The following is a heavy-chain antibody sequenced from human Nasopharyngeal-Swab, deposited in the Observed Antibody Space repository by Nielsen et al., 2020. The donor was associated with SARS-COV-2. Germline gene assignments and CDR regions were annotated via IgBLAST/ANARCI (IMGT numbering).Heavy chain of an antibody. J-gene: IGHJ5*02. Sequence: VRQAPGKGLEWVAVIWYDGSNKYYADSVKGRFTISRDNSKNTLYLQMNSLRAEDTAVYYCARERGLVPAATPWFDPWGQGTLVTVS. CDR2: IWYDGSNK. V-gene: IGHV3-33*01. CDR3: ARERGLVPAATPWFDP. D-gene: IGHD2-2*01.